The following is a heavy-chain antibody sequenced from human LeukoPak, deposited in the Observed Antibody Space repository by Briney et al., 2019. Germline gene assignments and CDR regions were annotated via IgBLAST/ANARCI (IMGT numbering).Heavy chain of an antibody. CDR1: GFTFSSYG. CDR3: ARALIVGATYDAFDI. CDR2: ISYDGSNK. Sequence: GGSLRLSCAASGFTFSSYGMHWVRQAPGKGLEWVAVISYDGSNKYYADSVKGRFTISRDNSKNTLYLQMNSLRAEDTAVYYCARALIVGATYDAFDIWGQGTMVTVSS. J-gene: IGHJ3*02. V-gene: IGHV3-30*03. D-gene: IGHD1-26*01.